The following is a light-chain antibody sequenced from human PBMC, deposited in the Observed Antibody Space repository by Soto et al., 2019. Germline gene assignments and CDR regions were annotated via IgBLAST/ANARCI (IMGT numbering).Light chain of an antibody. J-gene: IGLJ2*01. CDR1: SSNIGAGYD. CDR3: QSYDNSLSGSEV. V-gene: IGLV1-40*01. CDR2: GNT. Sequence: QSVLTQPPSVSGAPGQRVTISCTGSSSNIGAGYDVHWYQQLPRTAPKLLIYGNTNRPSGVPDRFSGAKSGTSASLDITGLQAEDEADYYCQSYDNSLSGSEVFGGGTKLTVL.